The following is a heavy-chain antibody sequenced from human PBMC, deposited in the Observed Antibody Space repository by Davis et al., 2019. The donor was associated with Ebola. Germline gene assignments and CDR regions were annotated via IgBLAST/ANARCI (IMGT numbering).Heavy chain of an antibody. D-gene: IGHD2-15*01. CDR1: GFIFSNYE. CDR2: ISSVGSTI. Sequence: GESLKISCAASGFIFSNYEMNWVRQAPGKGLEWISYISSVGSTIYYGDSVKGRFTISRDNSNNLLYLQMNSLRAEDTAVYYCAIPDCSGANCYSVYIKNWGQGTLVTVSS. J-gene: IGHJ4*02. V-gene: IGHV3-48*03. CDR3: AIPDCSGANCYSVYIKN.